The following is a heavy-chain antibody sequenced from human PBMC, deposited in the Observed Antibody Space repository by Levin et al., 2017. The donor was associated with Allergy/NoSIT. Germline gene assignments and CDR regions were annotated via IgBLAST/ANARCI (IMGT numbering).Heavy chain of an antibody. D-gene: IGHD3-9*01. CDR3: AHYIGSGYYIYYFDY. V-gene: IGHV2-5*02. J-gene: IGHJ4*02. CDR2: IYWDDDK. CDR1: GFSLSTSGVG. Sequence: ASGPTLVKPTQTLTLTCTFSGFSLSTSGVGVGWIRQPPGKALEWLALIYWDDDKRYSPSLKSRLTITKDTSKNQVVLTMTNMDPVDTATYYCAHYIGSGYYIYYFDYWGQGTLVTVSS.